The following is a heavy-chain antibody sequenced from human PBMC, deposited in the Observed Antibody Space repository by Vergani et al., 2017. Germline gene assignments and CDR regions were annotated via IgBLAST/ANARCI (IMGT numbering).Heavy chain of an antibody. CDR3: AKXKESGSYGRNWFDP. Sequence: EVQLLESGGGLVQPGGSPRLSCAASGFTFSSYAMSWVRQAPGKGLEWVSAISGSGGSTYYADSVKGRFTISRDNSKNTLYLQMNSLRAEDTAVYYCAKXKESGSYGRNWFDPWGQGTLVTVSS. J-gene: IGHJ5*02. V-gene: IGHV3-23*01. CDR1: GFTFSSYA. CDR2: ISGSGGST. D-gene: IGHD1-26*01.